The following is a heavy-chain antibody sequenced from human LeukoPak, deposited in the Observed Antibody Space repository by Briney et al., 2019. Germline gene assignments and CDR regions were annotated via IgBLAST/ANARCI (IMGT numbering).Heavy chain of an antibody. J-gene: IGHJ4*02. CDR1: GFTFSSYA. Sequence: GGSLRLSCAASGFTFSSYAMSWVRQAPGKGLEWVSAISGSGGSTYYADSVKGRFTISRDNSKSTLYLQMNSLRAEDTAVYYCATGYLYGSGSFYPDGVELDYWGQGTLVTVSS. CDR3: ATGYLYGSGSFYPDGVELDY. D-gene: IGHD3-10*01. CDR2: ISGSGGST. V-gene: IGHV3-23*01.